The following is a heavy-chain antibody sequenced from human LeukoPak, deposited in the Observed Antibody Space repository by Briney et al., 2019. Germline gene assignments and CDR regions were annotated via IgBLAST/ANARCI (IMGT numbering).Heavy chain of an antibody. Sequence: ASVKVSCKASGYTFTGYYMHWVRQAPGQGLEWMGRINPDSGGTDYAQKFQGRVTMTRDTSVSTAYMELSRLRSDDTAVYYCARGDIKQWLVTYYYYYGMDVWGQGTTVTVSS. V-gene: IGHV1-2*06. CDR2: INPDSGGT. CDR1: GYTFTGYY. J-gene: IGHJ6*02. CDR3: ARGDIKQWLVTYYYYYGMDV. D-gene: IGHD6-19*01.